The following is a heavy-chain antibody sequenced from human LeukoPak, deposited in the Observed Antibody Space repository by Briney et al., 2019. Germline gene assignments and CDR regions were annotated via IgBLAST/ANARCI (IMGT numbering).Heavy chain of an antibody. V-gene: IGHV3-48*03. CDR2: ISSSGSTI. J-gene: IGHJ4*02. CDR1: GFTFSSYE. CDR3: AKQRGYSGYHGY. Sequence: GGSLRLSCAASGFTFSSYEMIWVRQATGKGLEWVSYISSSGSTIYYADSVKGRITISRDNAKNSLYLQMNSLRAEDTAVYYCAKQRGYSGYHGYWGQGTLVTVSS. D-gene: IGHD5-12*01.